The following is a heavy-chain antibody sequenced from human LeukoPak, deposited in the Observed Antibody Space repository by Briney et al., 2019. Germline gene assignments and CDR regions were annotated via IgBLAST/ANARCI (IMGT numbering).Heavy chain of an antibody. CDR2: INPNSGGT. J-gene: IGHJ6*02. CDR3: ARAHSDFWSGYYSHYGMDV. CDR1: GYTFTAYY. V-gene: IGHV1-2*02. D-gene: IGHD3-3*01. Sequence: GASVKVSCTASGYTFTAYYMHWVRQAPGQGLEWMGWINPNSGGTNYAQKFQGRVTMTRDTSISTAYMELSRLRSDDTAVYYCARAHSDFWSGYYSHYGMDVWGQGTTVTVSS.